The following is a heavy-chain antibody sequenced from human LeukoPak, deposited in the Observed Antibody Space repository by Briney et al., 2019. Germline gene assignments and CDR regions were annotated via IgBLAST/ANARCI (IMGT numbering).Heavy chain of an antibody. CDR2: INHSGST. J-gene: IGHJ4*02. CDR3: ARGRRYFDWSRHPSYYFDY. D-gene: IGHD3-9*01. V-gene: IGHV4-34*01. Sequence: SETLSLTCAVYGGSFSGYYWSWIRQPPGKGLEWIGEINHSGSTNYNPSLKSRVTISVDTPKNQFSLKLSSVTAADTAVYYCARGRRYFDWSRHPSYYFDYWGQGTLVTVSS. CDR1: GGSFSGYY.